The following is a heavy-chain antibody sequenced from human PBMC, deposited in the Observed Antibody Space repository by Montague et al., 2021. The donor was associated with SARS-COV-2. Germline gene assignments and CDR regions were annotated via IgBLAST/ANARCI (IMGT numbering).Heavy chain of an antibody. Sequence: SETLSLTCAVYDGSFSGYYWGWIRQPPGKGLEWIGKINHSASPNYNPSLKRRLTISIDMSKNQFSLKLTSVTAADTALYYCASQGYYGSGSYMPYWGQGTLVTVSS. CDR2: INHSASP. CDR3: ASQGYYGSGSYMPY. J-gene: IGHJ4*02. CDR1: DGSFSGYY. V-gene: IGHV4-34*01. D-gene: IGHD3-10*01.